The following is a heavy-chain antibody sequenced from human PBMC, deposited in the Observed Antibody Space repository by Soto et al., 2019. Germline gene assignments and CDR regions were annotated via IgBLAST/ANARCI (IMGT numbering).Heavy chain of an antibody. CDR3: ARGRKVRYFDWLSKTPYYYYYGMDV. Sequence: SETLSLTCTVSGGSISSYYWSWIRQPPGKGLEWIGYIYYSGSTNYNPSLKSRVTISVDTSKNQFSLKLSSVTAADTAVYYCARGRKVRYFDWLSKTPYYYYYGMDVWGQGTTVTVSS. CDR1: GGSISSYY. V-gene: IGHV4-59*01. CDR2: IYYSGST. D-gene: IGHD3-9*01. J-gene: IGHJ6*02.